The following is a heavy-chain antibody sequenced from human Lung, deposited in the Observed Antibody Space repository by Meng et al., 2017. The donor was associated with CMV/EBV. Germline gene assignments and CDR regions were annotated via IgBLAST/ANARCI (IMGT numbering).Heavy chain of an antibody. V-gene: IGHV1-18*01. D-gene: IGHD3-3*01. CDR3: ARDYEQSIFGVVIIGYYYYGMDV. Sequence: ASVKVSXKASGYTFTSYGISWVRQAPGQGLEWMGWISAYNGNTNYAQKLQGRVTMTTDTSTSTAYMELRSLRSDDTAVYYCARDYEQSIFGVVIIGYYYYGMDVWGQGTTVTVSS. CDR1: GYTFTSYG. CDR2: ISAYNGNT. J-gene: IGHJ6*02.